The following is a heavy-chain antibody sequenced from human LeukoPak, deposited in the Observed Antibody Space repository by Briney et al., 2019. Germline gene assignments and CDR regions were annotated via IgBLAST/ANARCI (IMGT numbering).Heavy chain of an antibody. J-gene: IGHJ6*03. CDR1: GYTFTSYY. V-gene: IGHV1-46*01. D-gene: IGHD4-17*01. CDR3: ARDLSTVTTGGYYYYYYYMDV. Sequence: GASVEVSCKASGYTFTSYYMHWVRQAPGQGLEWMGIINPSGGSTSYAQKFQGRVTMTRDMSTSTVYMELSSLRSEDTAVYYCARDLSTVTTGGYYYYYYYMDVWGKGTTVTVSS. CDR2: INPSGGST.